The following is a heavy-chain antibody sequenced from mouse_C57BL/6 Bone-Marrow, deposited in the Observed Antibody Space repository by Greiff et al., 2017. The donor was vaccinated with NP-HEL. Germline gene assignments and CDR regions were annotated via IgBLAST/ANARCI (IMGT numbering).Heavy chain of an antibody. Sequence: EVKVVESGGGLVKPGGSLKLSCAASGFTFSDYGMHWVRQAPEKGLEWVAYISSGSSTIYYADTVKGRFTISRDNAKNTLFLQMTSLRSEDTAMYYCARDYDGAYWGQGTLVTVSA. CDR2: ISSGSSTI. CDR1: GFTFSDYG. CDR3: ARDYDGAY. V-gene: IGHV5-17*01. D-gene: IGHD2-4*01. J-gene: IGHJ3*01.